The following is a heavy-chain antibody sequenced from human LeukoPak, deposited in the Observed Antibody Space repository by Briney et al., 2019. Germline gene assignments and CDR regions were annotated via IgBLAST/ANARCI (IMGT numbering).Heavy chain of an antibody. CDR2: INPNSGGT. Sequence: ASVKVSCKASGYTFTGYYMQWVRQAPGQGLEWMGWINPNSGGTNYAQKFQGRVTMTRDTSISTAYMELSRLRSDDTAVYYRAREVVGIAAAGGWFDPWGQGTLVTVSS. CDR3: AREVVGIAAAGGWFDP. V-gene: IGHV1-2*02. J-gene: IGHJ5*02. CDR1: GYTFTGYY. D-gene: IGHD6-13*01.